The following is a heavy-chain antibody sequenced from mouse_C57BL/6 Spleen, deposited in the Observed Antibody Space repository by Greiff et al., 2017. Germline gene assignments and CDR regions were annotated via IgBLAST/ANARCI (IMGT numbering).Heavy chain of an antibody. CDR1: GYTFTSYW. CDR2: IHPNSGST. Sequence: QVQLQQPGAELVKPGASVKLSCKASGYTFTSYWMHWVKQRPGQGLEWIGMIHPNSGSTNYNEKFKGKATLTVDKSSSTAYMQLSSLPSEDSAVYYCADGYFWYFDVWGTGTTVTVSS. CDR3: ADGYFWYFDV. D-gene: IGHD2-3*01. V-gene: IGHV1-64*01. J-gene: IGHJ1*03.